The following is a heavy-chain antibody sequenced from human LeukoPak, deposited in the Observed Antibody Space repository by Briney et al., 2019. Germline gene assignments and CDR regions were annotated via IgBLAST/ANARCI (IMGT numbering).Heavy chain of an antibody. J-gene: IGHJ4*02. D-gene: IGHD3-16*02. CDR2: ISSSSSYI. CDR3: ARGFFDYVWGSYRSISFDY. Sequence: KPGGSLRLPCAASGFTFSSYSMNWVRQAPGKGLEWVSSISSSSSYIYYADSVKGRFTISRDNAKNSLYLQMNSLRAEDTAVYYCARGFFDYVWGSYRSISFDYWGQGTLVTVSS. V-gene: IGHV3-21*01. CDR1: GFTFSSYS.